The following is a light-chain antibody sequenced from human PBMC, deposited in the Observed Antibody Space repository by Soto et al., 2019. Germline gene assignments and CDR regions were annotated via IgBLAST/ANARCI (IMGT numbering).Light chain of an antibody. Sequence: SSELTQAPSVSVSPGQTASITCSGDKLGDKYACWYQQKPGQSPVLVIYQNTKRPSGIPERFSGSSSGSTATLTISGTQTMDEADYYCQAWDNSTVVFGGGTKLTVL. CDR3: QAWDNSTVV. CDR2: QNT. J-gene: IGLJ2*01. CDR1: KLGDKY. V-gene: IGLV3-1*01.